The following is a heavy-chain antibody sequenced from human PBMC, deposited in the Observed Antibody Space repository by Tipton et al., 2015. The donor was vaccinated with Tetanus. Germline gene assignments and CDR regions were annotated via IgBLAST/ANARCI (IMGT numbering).Heavy chain of an antibody. D-gene: IGHD3-22*01. Sequence: SLRLSCAASGFTFNSYAMSWVRQAPAKGLEWVSSISAGGASTYYADSVRGRFTFSRDNSRNTLYLQMNSLRAEDTAVYYCARSSGYSGLGYWGQGTLVTVSS. CDR1: GFTFNSYA. V-gene: IGHV3-23*01. J-gene: IGHJ4*02. CDR2: ISAGGAST. CDR3: ARSSGYSGLGY.